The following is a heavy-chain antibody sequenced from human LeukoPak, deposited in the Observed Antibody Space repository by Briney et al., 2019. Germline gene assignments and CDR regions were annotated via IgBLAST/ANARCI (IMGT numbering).Heavy chain of an antibody. V-gene: IGHV1-2*02. J-gene: IGHJ4*02. CDR1: GYTFIGHY. CDR3: ARDRREVYKYGSGTFKFGENFFDS. CDR2: INPNSGGT. Sequence: ASVKVSCKASGYTFIGHYMHWVRQAPGQGLEWMGWINPNSGGTKYAQKSQGRVTMTRDTSITTAYMELSRLRSDDTALYYCARDRREVYKYGSGTFKFGENFFDSWGQGTLVTVSS. D-gene: IGHD3-10*01.